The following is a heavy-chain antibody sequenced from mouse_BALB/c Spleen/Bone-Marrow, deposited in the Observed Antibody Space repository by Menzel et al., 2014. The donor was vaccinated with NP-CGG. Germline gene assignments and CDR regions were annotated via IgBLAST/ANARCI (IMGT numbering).Heavy chain of an antibody. Sequence: QVHLQQPGAGLVRPGSSVKISCESSGYVFSTYWINWVKQRPGQGLEWIGQIYPGDGDTDYNGKFKDKATLTADKSSNTAYMQLSSLTSEDSAVYFCARGGISVDYWGQGTTLTVSS. CDR3: ARGGISVDY. V-gene: IGHV1-80*01. CDR2: IYPGDGDT. CDR1: GYVFSTYW. J-gene: IGHJ2*01.